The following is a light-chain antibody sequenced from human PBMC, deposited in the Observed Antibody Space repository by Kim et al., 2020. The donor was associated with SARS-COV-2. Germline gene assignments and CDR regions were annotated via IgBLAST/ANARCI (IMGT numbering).Light chain of an antibody. CDR2: EVS. Sequence: QSALTQPASVSGSPGQSITISCTGTNSDVGSYNLVSWYQQHPGKAPKLMISEVSKRPSGVSNRFSGSKSGNTASLTISGLQTEDEADYYCCSYAGSSTYVFGTGTKVTVL. CDR3: CSYAGSSTYV. CDR1: NSDVGSYNL. J-gene: IGLJ1*01. V-gene: IGLV2-23*02.